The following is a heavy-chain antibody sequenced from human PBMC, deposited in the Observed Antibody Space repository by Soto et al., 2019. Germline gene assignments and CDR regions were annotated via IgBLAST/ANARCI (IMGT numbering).Heavy chain of an antibody. Sequence: QVQLVQSGAEVKKPGASVKVSCKASGYTFTSYGISWVRQAPGQGLEWMGWISPYNDNTNYAQKLQGRXTXTXXTSTSTAYMELRSLRSDDTAVYYCARDPVDTPMRHWGQGTLVTVSS. J-gene: IGHJ4*02. CDR2: ISPYNDNT. CDR3: ARDPVDTPMRH. CDR1: GYTFTSYG. V-gene: IGHV1-18*01. D-gene: IGHD5-18*01.